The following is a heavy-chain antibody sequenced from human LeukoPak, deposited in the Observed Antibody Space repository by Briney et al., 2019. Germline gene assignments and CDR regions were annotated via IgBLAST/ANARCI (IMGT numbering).Heavy chain of an antibody. CDR2: IIPIFGTA. Sequence: GASVKVSCKASGGTFSSYAISWVRQAPGQGLEWMGGIIPIFGTANYAQKFQGRVTITADESTSTAYMELSSLRSEDTAVYYCARERRRIAAQLTHYYYGMDVWGQGTTVTVSS. V-gene: IGHV1-69*13. CDR3: ARERRRIAAQLTHYYYGMDV. J-gene: IGHJ6*02. D-gene: IGHD6-13*01. CDR1: GGTFSSYA.